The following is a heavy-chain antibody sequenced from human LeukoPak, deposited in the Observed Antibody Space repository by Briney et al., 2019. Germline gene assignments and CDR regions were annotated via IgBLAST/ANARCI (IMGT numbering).Heavy chain of an antibody. V-gene: IGHV4-38-2*01. D-gene: IGHD2/OR15-2a*01. CDR1: TDYCIRSGDY. CDR3: ARNSSIWFDY. Sequence: PSETLSLTCVVSTDYCIRSGDYWGWIRQPPGKGLEWIGSIYHSGSTHYNPSLKSRVTISVDTSRNQFSLKLSSVTAADTAVYYCARNSSIWFDYWGQGTLVTVSS. J-gene: IGHJ4*02. CDR2: IYHSGST.